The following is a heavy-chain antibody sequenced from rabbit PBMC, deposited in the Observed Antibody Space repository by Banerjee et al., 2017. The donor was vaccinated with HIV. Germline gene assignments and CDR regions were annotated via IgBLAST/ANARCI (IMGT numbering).Heavy chain of an antibody. CDR2: IYGGSSGST. CDR3: ARGAGIHYADL. Sequence: QEQLEESGGDLVKPEGSLTLTCTASGFSFSSSYYMCWVRQAPGKGLEWIACIYGGSSGSTHYASWAKGRFTISKTSSTTVTLQMTSLTAADTATYFCARGAGIHYADLWGQGTLVTVS. D-gene: IGHD4-2*01. CDR1: GFSFSSSYY. V-gene: IGHV1S45*01. J-gene: IGHJ4*01.